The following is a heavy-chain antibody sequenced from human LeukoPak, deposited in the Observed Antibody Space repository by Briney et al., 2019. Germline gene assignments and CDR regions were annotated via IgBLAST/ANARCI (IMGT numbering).Heavy chain of an antibody. CDR2: IKSDGRK. Sequence: PGGSLRLFCAASGLTLSSYWKHWVRQAPGEGLVWVSRIKSDGRKNHADPVKGRFPISRDNSKNKVSLQMNSHRAGETGVYYCARAPSEIGGYYPEYFRRWGQGTLVIVSS. CDR3: ARAPSEIGGYYPEYFRR. CDR1: GLTLSSYW. V-gene: IGHV3-74*01. D-gene: IGHD3-22*01. J-gene: IGHJ1*01.